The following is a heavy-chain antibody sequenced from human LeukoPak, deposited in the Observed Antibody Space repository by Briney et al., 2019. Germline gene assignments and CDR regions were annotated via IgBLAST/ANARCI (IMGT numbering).Heavy chain of an antibody. CDR2: IYHSGST. Sequence: PSETLSLTCAVSGGSISSGGYSWRWIRQPPGKGLEWIGYIYHSGSTYYNPSLKSRVTISVDRSKNQFSLKLSSVTAADTAVYYCARGFLGRYFDLWGQGTLVTVSS. CDR1: GGSISSGGYS. CDR3: ARGFLGRYFDL. V-gene: IGHV4-30-2*01. J-gene: IGHJ4*02. D-gene: IGHD3-9*01.